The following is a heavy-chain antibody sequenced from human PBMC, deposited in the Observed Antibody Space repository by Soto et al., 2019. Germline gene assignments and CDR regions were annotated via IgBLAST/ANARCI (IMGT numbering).Heavy chain of an antibody. Sequence: ASVKVSCKASGYTFTSYAMHWVRQAPGQRLEWMGWINAGNGNTKYSQKFQGRVTITRDTSASTAYMELSSLRSEDTAVYYCASSVTSDTAMVRVYYYYGMDVWGQGTTVTVSS. V-gene: IGHV1-3*01. CDR1: GYTFTSYA. CDR3: ASSVTSDTAMVRVYYYYGMDV. CDR2: INAGNGNT. D-gene: IGHD5-18*01. J-gene: IGHJ6*02.